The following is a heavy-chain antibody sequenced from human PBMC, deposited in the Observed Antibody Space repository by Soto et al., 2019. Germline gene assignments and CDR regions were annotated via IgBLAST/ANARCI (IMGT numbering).Heavy chain of an antibody. Sequence: QVQLQQWGAGLLKPSETLSLTCAVYGGSFSGYYWSWIRQPPGKGLEWIGEINHSGSTNYNQSLKSRVTISVDTSKNQFSLKLSSVTAADTAVYYCARGGGLDYWGQGTLVTVSS. V-gene: IGHV4-34*01. CDR1: GGSFSGYY. CDR3: ARGGGLDY. J-gene: IGHJ4*02. CDR2: INHSGST.